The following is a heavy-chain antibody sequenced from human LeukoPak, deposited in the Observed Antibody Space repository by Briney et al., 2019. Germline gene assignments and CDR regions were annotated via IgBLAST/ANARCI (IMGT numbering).Heavy chain of an antibody. J-gene: IGHJ4*02. Sequence: PSETLSLTCAVYGGSFSGYYWSWIRQPPGKGLEWIGEINHSGSTNYNPPLKSRVTISVDTSKNQFSLKLSSVTAADTAVYYCARTWGAIDYWGQGTLVTVSS. CDR3: ARTWGAIDY. D-gene: IGHD7-27*01. CDR1: GGSFSGYY. V-gene: IGHV4-34*01. CDR2: INHSGST.